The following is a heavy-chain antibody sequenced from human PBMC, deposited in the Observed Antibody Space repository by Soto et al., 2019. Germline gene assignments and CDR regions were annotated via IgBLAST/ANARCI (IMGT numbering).Heavy chain of an antibody. Sequence: QVQLQESGPGLVKPSQTLSLTCTVSGGSINSGGYCWSWIRQHPGKGLDWIGCISYGGSTSYNPSPKSRVNISVDTSKNQFSLKRTAVTAADTAVYYCSRGILVWGQGALITVSS. V-gene: IGHV4-31*03. J-gene: IGHJ4*02. CDR1: GGSINSGGYC. CDR2: ISYGGST. D-gene: IGHD5-18*01. CDR3: SRGILV.